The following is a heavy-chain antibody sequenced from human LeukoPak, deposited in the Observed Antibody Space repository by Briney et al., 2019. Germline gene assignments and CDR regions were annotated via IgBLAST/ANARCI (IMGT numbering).Heavy chain of an antibody. CDR3: ATTGTNSYYYYMDV. D-gene: IGHD1-7*01. J-gene: IGHJ6*03. CDR2: MNPNSGNT. Sequence: ASVKVSCKASGYTFTSYDINWVRQATGQGREWMGWMNPNSGNTGYAQKFQGRVTMTRNTSISTAYMELSSLRSEDTAVYYCATTGTNSYYYYMDVWGKGTTVTVSS. CDR1: GYTFTSYD. V-gene: IGHV1-8*01.